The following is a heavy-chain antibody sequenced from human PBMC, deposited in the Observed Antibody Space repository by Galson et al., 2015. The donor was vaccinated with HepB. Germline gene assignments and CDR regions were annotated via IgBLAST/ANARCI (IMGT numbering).Heavy chain of an antibody. Sequence: SETLSLTCTVSGGSLSNSSSYWGWIRQPPGKGLEWIGTIYYRGSTYYNPSLKSRVTMLVDTSKNQFSLRLTSVAAADTAVYYCARRPPGGTYGFDPWGQGTMITISS. CDR2: IYYRGST. CDR1: GGSLSNSSSY. V-gene: IGHV4-39*01. D-gene: IGHD1-26*01. CDR3: ARRPPGGTYGFDP. J-gene: IGHJ5*02.